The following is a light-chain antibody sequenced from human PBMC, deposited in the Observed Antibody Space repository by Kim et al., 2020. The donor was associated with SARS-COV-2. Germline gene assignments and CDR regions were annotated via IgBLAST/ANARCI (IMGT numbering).Light chain of an antibody. CDR2: DKN. V-gene: IGLV3-19*01. J-gene: IGLJ2*01. Sequence: SSELTQDPAVSVALGQTVRITCQGVSRRRYYASWYQQKPGQAPLLVIYDKNIRPSGIPDRFSGSSSGNTASLTITGAQAEDEADYYCNSRDTISKHVVFGGGTKLTFL. CDR1: SRRRYY. CDR3: NSRDTISKHVV.